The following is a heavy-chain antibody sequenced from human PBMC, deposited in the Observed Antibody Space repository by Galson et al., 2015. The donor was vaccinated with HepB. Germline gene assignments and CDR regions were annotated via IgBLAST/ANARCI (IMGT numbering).Heavy chain of an antibody. CDR1: GFSFSSFG. D-gene: IGHD6-19*01. CDR2: ISNSGSAI. Sequence: LRLSCAASGFSFSSFGMNWVRQAPGKGLVWVSYISNSGSAIYYADSVQGRFTISRDNAENSLYLQMNSLRDDDTAVYYCARSRGWFGYWGQGTLVTVSS. J-gene: IGHJ4*02. V-gene: IGHV3-48*02. CDR3: ARSRGWFGY.